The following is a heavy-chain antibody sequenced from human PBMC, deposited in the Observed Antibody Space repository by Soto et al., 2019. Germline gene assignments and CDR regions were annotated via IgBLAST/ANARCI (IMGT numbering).Heavy chain of an antibody. V-gene: IGHV3-23*01. D-gene: IGHD3-22*01. CDR1: GFTFSTYA. CDR3: TTVFQATYFYDSSGYYYSSTAVDY. CDR2: ISESAGSI. Sequence: GGSLRLSCAASGFTFSTYAMSWVRQAPGKGLEWVSAISESAGSISYADSVKGRFTISRDNSKNTLYLQMNSLKTEDTAMYYCTTVFQATYFYDSSGYYYSSTAVDYWGQGTLVTVSS. J-gene: IGHJ4*02.